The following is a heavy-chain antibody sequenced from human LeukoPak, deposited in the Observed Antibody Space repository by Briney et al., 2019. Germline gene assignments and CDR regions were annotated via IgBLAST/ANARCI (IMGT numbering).Heavy chain of an antibody. CDR1: GYRFTNYW. Sequence: GESLKISCKGSGYRFTNYWIGWVRQMPGKGLEWMGIIYPGDSDTRYSPSFQGQVTISADKSISTAYLQWSSLKASDTAMYYCASSFYYYDSSGYLIVGFDYWGQGTLVTVSS. V-gene: IGHV5-51*01. CDR2: IYPGDSDT. D-gene: IGHD3-22*01. J-gene: IGHJ4*02. CDR3: ASSFYYYDSSGYLIVGFDY.